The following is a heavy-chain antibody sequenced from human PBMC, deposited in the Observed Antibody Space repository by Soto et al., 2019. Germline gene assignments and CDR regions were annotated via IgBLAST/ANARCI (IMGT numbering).Heavy chain of an antibody. CDR3: ARAAYYYESSGYYPGDY. J-gene: IGHJ4*02. CDR1: GRTFSSYA. V-gene: IGHV1-69*04. Sequence: SVKVSCKASGRTFSSYAITWVRQSPGQGLEWMGRIIPILGIANYAQKFQGRVTITADKSASTVYMEVSSLRSEDTAVYYCARAAYYYESSGYYPGDYWGQGTLVTAPQ. D-gene: IGHD3-22*01. CDR2: IIPILGIA.